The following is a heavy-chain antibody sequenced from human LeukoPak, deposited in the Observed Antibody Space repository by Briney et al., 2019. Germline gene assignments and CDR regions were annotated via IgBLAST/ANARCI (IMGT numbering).Heavy chain of an antibody. Sequence: GGSLRLSCAASGFTFSSHAMSWVRQAPGKGLEWVSATSGRGGSTYYTDSVKDRFITRRDKSTHPLSMQANRRIAEHTALYYCAKGEVDTSRYWGQGTLVTVSS. CDR2: TSGRGGST. CDR3: AKGEVDTSRY. J-gene: IGHJ4*02. D-gene: IGHD2/OR15-2a*01. V-gene: IGHV3-23*01. CDR1: GFTFSSHA.